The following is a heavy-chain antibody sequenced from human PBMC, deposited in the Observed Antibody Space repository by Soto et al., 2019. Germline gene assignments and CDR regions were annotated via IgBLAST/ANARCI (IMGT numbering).Heavy chain of an antibody. CDR1: GFSFSNYA. Sequence: EVQLLESGGGLVQPGGSLRLSCAASGFSFSNYAMSWVRQAPGKGLEWVSGIDSSGDSPDYAASVKGRFTISRDNSKNTLYVQMTSLRVDDTAVYYCAKDRWALLLFSIFDYWGQGTLVTVSS. CDR2: IDSSGDSP. CDR3: AKDRWALLLFSIFDY. V-gene: IGHV3-23*01. J-gene: IGHJ4*02. D-gene: IGHD2-15*01.